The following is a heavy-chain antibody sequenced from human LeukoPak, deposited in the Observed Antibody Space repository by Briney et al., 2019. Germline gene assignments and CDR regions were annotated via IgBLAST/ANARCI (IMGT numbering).Heavy chain of an antibody. D-gene: IGHD2-15*01. Sequence: GGSLRLSCAASGFTFSSYSMNWVRQALGKGLEWVSYISSSSSTINYADSVKGRFTISRDNAKNSLYLQMNSLRAEDTAVYYCARALYCSGGSCYHYFDHWGQGTLVTVSS. CDR2: ISSSSSTI. V-gene: IGHV3-48*01. J-gene: IGHJ4*02. CDR3: ARALYCSGGSCYHYFDH. CDR1: GFTFSSYS.